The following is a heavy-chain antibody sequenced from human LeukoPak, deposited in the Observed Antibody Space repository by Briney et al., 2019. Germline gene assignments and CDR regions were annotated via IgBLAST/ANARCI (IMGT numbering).Heavy chain of an antibody. Sequence: GASVKVSCKASGYTLTINHIHWVRQAPGQGLEWMGVINPSGDSTTYAQNFQGRVTMTRDTSTSTAYMELSSLRSEDTAVYYCASPGITAGYYYYGMDVWGQGTTVTVSS. CDR3: ASPGITAGYYYYGMDV. CDR1: GYTLTINH. CDR2: INPSGDST. V-gene: IGHV1-46*01. D-gene: IGHD3-3*01. J-gene: IGHJ6*02.